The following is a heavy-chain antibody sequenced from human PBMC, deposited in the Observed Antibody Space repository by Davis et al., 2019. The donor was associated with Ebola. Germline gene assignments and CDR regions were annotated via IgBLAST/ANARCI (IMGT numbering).Heavy chain of an antibody. CDR3: AREEYYDSSGYGY. V-gene: IGHV1-2*02. CDR2: INPNSGGT. D-gene: IGHD3-22*01. J-gene: IGHJ4*02. Sequence: AASVKVSCKASEYTFTGYYLHWVRQAPGQGLEWMGWINPNSGGTNYAQKFQGRVTMTRDTSISTAYMELSRLRSDDTAVYYCAREEYYDSSGYGYWGQGTLVTVSS. CDR1: EYTFTGYY.